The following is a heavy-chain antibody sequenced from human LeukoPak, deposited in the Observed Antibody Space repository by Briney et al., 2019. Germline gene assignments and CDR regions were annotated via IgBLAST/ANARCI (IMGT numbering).Heavy chain of an antibody. V-gene: IGHV4-30-2*01. CDR1: GGSISSGTYS. Sequence: SETLSLTCAVSGGSISSGTYSWSWIRQPPGKGLEWIGYIYPRGSTYYNPSLKSRVILSLDKSANQFSLKLSSVTAADTAIYYCARETAAAGSFIAINDYWGQGTLVTVSS. CDR2: IYPRGST. J-gene: IGHJ4*02. D-gene: IGHD6-13*01. CDR3: ARETAAAGSFIAINDY.